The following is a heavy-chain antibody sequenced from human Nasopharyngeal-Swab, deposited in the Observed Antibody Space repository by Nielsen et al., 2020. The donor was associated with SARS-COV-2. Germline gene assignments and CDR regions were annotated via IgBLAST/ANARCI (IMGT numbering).Heavy chain of an antibody. V-gene: IGHV3-48*04. CDR2: ISSSGSTI. CDR3: ARGGTYYDFWSGYYNYYYGMDV. CDR1: GFTFSSYG. Sequence: GESLKISCAASGFTFSSYGMHWVRQAPGKGLEWVSYISSSGSTIYYADSVKGRFTISRDNAKNSLYLQMNSLRAEDTAVYYCARGGTYYDFWSGYYNYYYGMDVWGQGTTVTVSS. J-gene: IGHJ6*02. D-gene: IGHD3-3*01.